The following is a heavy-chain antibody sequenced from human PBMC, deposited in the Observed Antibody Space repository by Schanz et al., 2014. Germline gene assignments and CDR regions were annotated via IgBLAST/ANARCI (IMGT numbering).Heavy chain of an antibody. V-gene: IGHV3-7*01. D-gene: IGHD1-1*01. J-gene: IGHJ3*01. CDR2: IEGDGTRT. CDR3: ARDADYNPTSDFWYDAYDF. CDR1: GFTFSSYW. Sequence: DVQLVESGGTLVQPGGSLIISCAASGFTFSSYWMVWLRQAPGKGLEWVANIEGDGTRTYYVDSVKGRFTVSRDNAENSLYLHMRRLRVDDAAVYYCARDADYNPTSDFWYDAYDFWGQGTVVTVSS.